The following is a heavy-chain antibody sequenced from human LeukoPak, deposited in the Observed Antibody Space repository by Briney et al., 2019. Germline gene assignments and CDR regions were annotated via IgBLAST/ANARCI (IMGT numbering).Heavy chain of an antibody. CDR3: ARHPPIAARPYYFDY. V-gene: IGHV4-34*01. D-gene: IGHD6-6*01. CDR2: INHSGST. J-gene: IGHJ4*02. Sequence: PSETLSLTCAVYGGSFSGYYWSWIRQPPGKGLEWIGEINHSGSTNYNPSLTGRVTISVDTSKNKFSLKLSSVTAADTAVYYCARHPPIAARPYYFDYWGQGTLVTVSS. CDR1: GGSFSGYY.